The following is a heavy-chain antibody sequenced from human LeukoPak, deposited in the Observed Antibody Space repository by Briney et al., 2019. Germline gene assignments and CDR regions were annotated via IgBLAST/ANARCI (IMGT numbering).Heavy chain of an antibody. D-gene: IGHD2-2*01. CDR2: IYYSGST. J-gene: IGHJ4*02. Sequence: PSETLSLTCTVSGGSISSYYWSWIRQPPGKGLEWIGYIYYSGSTNYNPSLKSRVTISVDTSKNQFSLKLSSVTAADTAVYYCARAVVAAAPLGYWGQGTLVTVSS. CDR3: ARAVVAAAPLGY. V-gene: IGHV4-59*01. CDR1: GGSISSYY.